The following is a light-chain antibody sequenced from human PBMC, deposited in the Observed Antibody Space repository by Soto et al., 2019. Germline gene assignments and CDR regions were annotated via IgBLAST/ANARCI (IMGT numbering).Light chain of an antibody. CDR2: GAS. CDR1: QSVSSNY. J-gene: IGKJ1*01. CDR3: QQYGSSSWT. V-gene: IGKV3-20*01. Sequence: EIVLTQSPGTLSLSPGERATLSCRASQSVSSNYLAWYQQKPGQAPRLLIYGASRRATGIPDRISGSGSGTDFTLIISRLEPEDFAVYYCQQYGSSSWTFGQGTKVDIX.